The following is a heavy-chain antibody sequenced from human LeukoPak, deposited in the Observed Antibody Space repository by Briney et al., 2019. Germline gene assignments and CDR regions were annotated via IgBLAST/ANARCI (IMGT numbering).Heavy chain of an antibody. CDR3: ARDRGSGYDY. J-gene: IGHJ4*02. CDR1: GFTVSNNY. V-gene: IGHV3-53*01. D-gene: IGHD3-10*01. CDR2: IYSGGST. Sequence: GGSLRRSCSAYGFTVSNNYMSWVRQAPGKGLEGVSIIYSGGSTFYADSVKGRFTISRDNSKNTLYLQMNSLRAEDTAVYYCARDRGSGYDYWGQGTLVTVSS.